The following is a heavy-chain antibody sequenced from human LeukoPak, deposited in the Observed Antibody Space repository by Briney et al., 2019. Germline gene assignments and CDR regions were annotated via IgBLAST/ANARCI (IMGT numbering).Heavy chain of an antibody. CDR1: GFTFSSYA. D-gene: IGHD3-10*01. CDR2: ISDSGGST. J-gene: IGHJ4*02. V-gene: IGHV3-23*01. CDR3: TKYLEGYVGFVGGSGTDY. Sequence: GGSLRLSCAASGFTFSSYAMGWVRQAPGKGLEWVSAISDSGGSTYYADSVKGRFTISRDNSKNTLYLQMNSLRAEDTALYYCTKYLEGYVGFVGGSGTDYWGQGTLVAVSS.